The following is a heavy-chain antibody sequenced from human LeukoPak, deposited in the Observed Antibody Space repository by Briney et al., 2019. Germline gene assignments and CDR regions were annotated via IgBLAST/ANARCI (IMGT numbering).Heavy chain of an antibody. V-gene: IGHV1-2*02. J-gene: IGHJ4*02. CDR1: GYTFSCYY. CDR3: ARGDIMGVTDYRYFDF. CDR2: INPNTGGT. D-gene: IGHD1-26*01. Sequence: ASVKVSCKASGYTFSCYYLHWVRQAPGQGLERMGWINPNTGGTSYAQKFQGRVTMTRDTSISTAYMELSRVRSDDTAMYYCARGDIMGVTDYRYFDFWGQGTLVTVSS.